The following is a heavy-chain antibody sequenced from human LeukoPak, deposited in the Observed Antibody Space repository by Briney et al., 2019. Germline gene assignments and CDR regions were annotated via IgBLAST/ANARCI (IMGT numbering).Heavy chain of an antibody. CDR3: ARGHLGYDFWSGYYKPRTFDY. CDR1: GGSFSGYY. J-gene: IGHJ4*02. CDR2: INHSGST. V-gene: IGHV4-34*01. D-gene: IGHD3-3*01. Sequence: SETLSLTCAVYGGSFSGYYWSWVRQPPGKGLEWIGEINHSGSTNYNPSLKSRVTISADTSKNQFSLKLSSVTAADTAVYYCARGHLGYDFWSGYYKPRTFDYWGQGTLVTVSS.